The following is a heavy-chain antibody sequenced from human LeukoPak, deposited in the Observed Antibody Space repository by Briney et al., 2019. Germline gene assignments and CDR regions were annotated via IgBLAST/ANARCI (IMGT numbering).Heavy chain of an antibody. Sequence: GASVKVSRKASGYTFTGYYMHWVRQAPGQGLEWMGWINPNSGGTNYAQKFQGRVTMTRDTSISTAYMELSRLRSDDTAVYYCARDRSNSNWFDPWGQGTLVTVSS. CDR2: INPNSGGT. J-gene: IGHJ5*02. D-gene: IGHD4-11*01. CDR1: GYTFTGYY. CDR3: ARDRSNSNWFDP. V-gene: IGHV1-2*02.